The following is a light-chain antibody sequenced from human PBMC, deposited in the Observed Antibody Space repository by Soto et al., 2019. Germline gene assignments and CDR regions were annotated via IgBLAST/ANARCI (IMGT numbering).Light chain of an antibody. CDR3: QQSYSTWT. CDR2: AAS. V-gene: IGKV1-39*01. J-gene: IGKJ1*01. CDR1: QSISSY. Sequence: DIQMTQSPSSLSASVGDRVTITCRASQSISSYLNWYHQKPGKAPKLLIYAASSLQSGVPSRFSGSGSGTDFTLTISSLQPEDFATYYCQQSYSTWTFGQGTKVEIK.